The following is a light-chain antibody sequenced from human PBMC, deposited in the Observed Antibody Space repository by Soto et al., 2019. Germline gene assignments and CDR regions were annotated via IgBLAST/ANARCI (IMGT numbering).Light chain of an antibody. J-gene: IGKJ1*01. Sequence: EIVMTQSPATLSVSPGERATLSCRASQSVSSNLAWYQQKPGQAPGLLIYGASTRATDIPARFSGSGSGTEFTLTISSLQSEDFAVYYCQQYNNWPPWTFGQGTEVEIK. CDR2: GAS. CDR1: QSVSSN. CDR3: QQYNNWPPWT. V-gene: IGKV3-15*01.